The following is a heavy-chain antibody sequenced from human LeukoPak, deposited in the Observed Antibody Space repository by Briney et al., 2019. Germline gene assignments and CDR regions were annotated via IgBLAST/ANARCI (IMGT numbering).Heavy chain of an antibody. CDR2: INHNGNVN. V-gene: IGHV3-7*03. Sequence: RQAXXXGLEWVASINHNGNVNYYVDSVKGRFTISGDNAKNSLYLQMSNLRAEDTAVYFCARGGGLDVWGQGATVTVSS. J-gene: IGHJ6*02. D-gene: IGHD3-16*01. CDR3: ARGGGLDV.